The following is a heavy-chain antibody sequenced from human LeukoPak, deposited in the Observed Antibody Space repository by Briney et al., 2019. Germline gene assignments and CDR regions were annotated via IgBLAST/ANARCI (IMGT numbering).Heavy chain of an antibody. Sequence: GASVKVSCKASGYTFTGYYMHWVRQAPGQGLEWMGWINPNSGGTNYAQKFQGRVTMTRDTSISTAYTELSRLRSDDTAVYYCARGPPALWFGELSSDPWGQGTLVTVSS. J-gene: IGHJ5*02. D-gene: IGHD3-10*01. CDR3: ARGPPALWFGELSSDP. CDR2: INPNSGGT. V-gene: IGHV1-2*02. CDR1: GYTFTGYY.